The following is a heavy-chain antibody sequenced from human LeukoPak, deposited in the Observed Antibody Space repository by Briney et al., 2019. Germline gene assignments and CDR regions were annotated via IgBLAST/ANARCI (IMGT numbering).Heavy chain of an antibody. Sequence: GGSLRLSCAASGFTFSTYWMHWVRQAPGRGLVWLSCINNDGSSATYADSVKGRFTISRDNAKNTLYLQMNSLRAEDTAVYYCARAPDKIGYCSGTTCSSWGQGTLVTVSS. CDR2: INNDGSSA. CDR1: GFTFSTYW. D-gene: IGHD2-2*01. CDR3: ARAPDKIGYCSGTTCSS. J-gene: IGHJ4*02. V-gene: IGHV3-74*01.